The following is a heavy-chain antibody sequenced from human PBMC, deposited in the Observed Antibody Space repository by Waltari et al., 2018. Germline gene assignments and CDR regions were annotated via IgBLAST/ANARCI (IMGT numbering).Heavy chain of an antibody. V-gene: IGHV5-51*01. Sequence: EVQLVQSGAEVKKPGESLKISCKGSGYSFTSYWIGWVRQMPGKGLEWMGIIYPGYSDTRYSPSFQGQVTISADKSISTAYLQWSSLKASDTAMYYCARVTVTTRFSYYYYGMDVWGQGTTVTVSS. CDR2: IYPGYSDT. CDR1: GYSFTSYW. CDR3: ARVTVTTRFSYYYYGMDV. D-gene: IGHD4-17*01. J-gene: IGHJ6*02.